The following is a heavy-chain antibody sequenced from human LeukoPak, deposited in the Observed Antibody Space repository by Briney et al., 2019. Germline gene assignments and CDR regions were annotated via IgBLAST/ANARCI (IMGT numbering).Heavy chain of an antibody. D-gene: IGHD2-2*01. CDR2: INPNSGGT. CDR1: GYTFTGYY. J-gene: IGHJ5*02. V-gene: IGHV1-2*06. Sequence: ASVKVSCKASGYTFTGYYMHWVRQAPGQGLEWMGRINPNSGGTNYAQKFQGGVTMTRDTSISTAYMELSRLRSDDTAVYYCARAPIPAANCWFDPWGQGTLVTVSS. CDR3: ARAPIPAANCWFDP.